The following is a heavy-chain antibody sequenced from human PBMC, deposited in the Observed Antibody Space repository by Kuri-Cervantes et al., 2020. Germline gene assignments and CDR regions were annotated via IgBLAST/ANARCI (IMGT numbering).Heavy chain of an antibody. J-gene: IGHJ4*02. CDR3: ARVEGSGSYFLS. Sequence: GSLRLSCAVYGGSFSGYYWSWIRQPPGKGLEWIGEINHSGSTNYNPSLKSRVTISVDTSKNQFSLKLSSVTAADTAVYYCARVEGSGSYFLSWGQGTLVTVSS. CDR2: INHSGST. V-gene: IGHV4-34*01. D-gene: IGHD3-10*01. CDR1: GGSFSGYY.